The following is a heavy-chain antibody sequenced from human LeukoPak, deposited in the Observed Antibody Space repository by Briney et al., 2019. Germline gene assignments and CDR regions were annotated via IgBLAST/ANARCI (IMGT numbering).Heavy chain of an antibody. CDR2: ISAFTGNT. Sequence: ASVKVSCKTSDYSLSSYGFTWVRQAPGQGFEWMGWISAFTGNTTYAQKFQGRVAMTTDSTSSTAYMELRSLRSDDTAVYYCARARGNYYDSSGYDYWGQGTLVTVSS. V-gene: IGHV1-18*01. J-gene: IGHJ4*02. CDR1: DYSLSSYG. D-gene: IGHD3-22*01. CDR3: ARARGNYYDSSGYDY.